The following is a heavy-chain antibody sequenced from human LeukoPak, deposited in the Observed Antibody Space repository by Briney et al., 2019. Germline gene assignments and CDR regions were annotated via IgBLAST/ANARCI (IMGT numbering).Heavy chain of an antibody. CDR1: GFTFSTYW. CDR2: INTDGSST. V-gene: IGHV3-74*01. Sequence: GGSLRLSCAASGFTFSTYWMHWVRHAPGKGLVWVSRINTDGSSTNYADSVKGRFTISRDNAKNTLYLQMNSLRADDTAVYYCLSGVNSFDYWGQGTLVTVSS. J-gene: IGHJ4*02. CDR3: LSGVNSFDY. D-gene: IGHD3-10*01.